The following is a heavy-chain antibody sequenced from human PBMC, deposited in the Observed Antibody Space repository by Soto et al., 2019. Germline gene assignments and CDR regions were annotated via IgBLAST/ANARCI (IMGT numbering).Heavy chain of an antibody. V-gene: IGHV1-69*02. Sequence: SVKVSCKASGGTFGSYTISWVRQAPGQGLEWMGRIIPILGIANYAQKFQGRVTITADKSTSTAYMELSSLRSEDTAVYYCARSTPVRGVIHWGQGTLVTVSS. D-gene: IGHD3-10*01. CDR1: GGTFGSYT. J-gene: IGHJ4*02. CDR3: ARSTPVRGVIH. CDR2: IIPILGIA.